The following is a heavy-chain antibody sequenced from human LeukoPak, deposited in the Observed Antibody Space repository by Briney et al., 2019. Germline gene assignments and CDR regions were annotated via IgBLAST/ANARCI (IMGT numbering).Heavy chain of an antibody. V-gene: IGHV3-74*01. D-gene: IGHD3-22*01. Sequence: TGGSLRLSCAASGFTFSSYWMHWVRQAPGKGLVWVSRINSDGSSTSYADSVKGRFTTSRDNAKNTLYLQMNSLRAEDTAVYYCARGINMIVVGKYGMDVWGQGTTVTVSS. J-gene: IGHJ6*02. CDR2: INSDGSST. CDR1: GFTFSSYW. CDR3: ARGINMIVVGKYGMDV.